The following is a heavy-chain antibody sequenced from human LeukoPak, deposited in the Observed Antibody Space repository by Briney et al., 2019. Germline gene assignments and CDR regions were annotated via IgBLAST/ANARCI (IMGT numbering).Heavy chain of an antibody. CDR1: GGSISSSSYY. CDR2: IYYSGST. Sequence: NTSETLSLTCTVSGGSISSSSYYWGWIRQPPGKGLEWIGSIYYSGSTYYNPSLKSRVTISVDTSKNQFSLKLSSVTAADTAVYYCARRESILRGYFDYWGQGTLVTVSS. V-gene: IGHV4-39*01. J-gene: IGHJ4*02. CDR3: ARRESILRGYFDY. D-gene: IGHD4-17*01.